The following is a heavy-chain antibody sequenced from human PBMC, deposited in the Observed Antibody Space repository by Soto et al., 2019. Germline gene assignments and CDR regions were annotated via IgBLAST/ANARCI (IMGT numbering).Heavy chain of an antibody. V-gene: IGHV4-31*03. CDR1: GAALNSGNYY. CDR3: ARLRIATNNYKWFDP. D-gene: IGHD2-21*01. J-gene: IGHJ5*02. Sequence: SETLSLTCSVSGAALNSGNYYWSWIRQVPGKGLEWIGHIYVTGAVDYNPSLRDRITISQDTSERQFSLNLRLVTTADTAVYYCARLRIATNNYKWFDPWGQGTLVTVSS. CDR2: IYVTGAV.